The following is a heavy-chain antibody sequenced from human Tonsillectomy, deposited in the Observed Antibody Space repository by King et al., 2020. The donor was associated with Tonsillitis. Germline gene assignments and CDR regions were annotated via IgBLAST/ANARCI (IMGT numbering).Heavy chain of an antibody. D-gene: IGHD7-27*01. CDR3: ARQFGLTGDYWFDP. Sequence: QLVQSGAEVKKPGESLKISCKGSGYSFNNYWIGWVRQMPGKGLEWMGIIYPGDSDTTYSPSFQGQVTISADKSISTAYLQWSSLKASDAAMNYCARQFGLTGDYWFDPWGQGTLVTVSS. CDR2: IYPGDSDT. V-gene: IGHV5-51*01. J-gene: IGHJ5*02. CDR1: GYSFNNYW.